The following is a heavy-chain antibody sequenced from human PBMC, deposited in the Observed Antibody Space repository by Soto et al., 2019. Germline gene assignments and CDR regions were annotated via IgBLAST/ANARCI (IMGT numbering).Heavy chain of an antibody. CDR2: IYPGDSDT. D-gene: IGHD4-4*01. Sequence: GESLKISCKGSGYSFTTYWIGWVRQMPGKGLEWMGIIYPGDSDTRYSPSFQGPVTISADQSINTAYLQWSSLKASGTAMYYCARSMTTVTTDGAFDIWGQGTMVTVSS. CDR3: ARSMTTVTTDGAFDI. V-gene: IGHV5-51*01. J-gene: IGHJ3*02. CDR1: GYSFTTYW.